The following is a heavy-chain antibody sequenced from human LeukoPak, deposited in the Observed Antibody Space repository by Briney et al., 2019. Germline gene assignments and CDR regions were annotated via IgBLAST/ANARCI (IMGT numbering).Heavy chain of an antibody. CDR3: ARDRKGGWNRKYSSGFDY. CDR1: GFTFSSYG. CDR2: IWYDGSNK. Sequence: PGGSLRLSCAASGFTFSSYGMHWVRQAPGKGLEWVAVIWYDGSNKYYADSVKGRFTISRDNSKNTLYLQMNSLRAEDTAVYYCARDRKGGWNRKYSSGFDYWGQGTLVTVSS. V-gene: IGHV3-33*01. J-gene: IGHJ4*02. D-gene: IGHD6-19*01.